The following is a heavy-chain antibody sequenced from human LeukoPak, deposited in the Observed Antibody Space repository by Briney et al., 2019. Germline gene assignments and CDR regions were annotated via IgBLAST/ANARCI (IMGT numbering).Heavy chain of an antibody. CDR2: ISDGVDT. V-gene: IGHV3-53*01. D-gene: IGHD6-19*01. Sequence: GGSLRLSCAASGFTVSNNYMSWVRQAPGKGLERISVISDGVDTYYADCVKGRFTISRDNSKNKLYLQMNSLRAEDTAVYFCARDAGRSGCAHWGQGTLVTVSS. CDR1: GFTVSNNY. CDR3: ARDAGRSGCAH. J-gene: IGHJ4*02.